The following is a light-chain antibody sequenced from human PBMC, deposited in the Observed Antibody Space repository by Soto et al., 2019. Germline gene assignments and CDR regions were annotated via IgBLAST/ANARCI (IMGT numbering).Light chain of an antibody. J-gene: IGKJ3*01. CDR2: DAS. Sequence: EMVLTQSPATLSLSPGERATLSCSASQSVSSYLAGYEQKPGQAPRLLIYDASNRATGIPAMFSGSESGTDFTLTISSLEPEDVAVYYCQQRSNSPSITFGPGTNVDIK. CDR1: QSVSSY. CDR3: QQRSNSPSIT. V-gene: IGKV3-11*01.